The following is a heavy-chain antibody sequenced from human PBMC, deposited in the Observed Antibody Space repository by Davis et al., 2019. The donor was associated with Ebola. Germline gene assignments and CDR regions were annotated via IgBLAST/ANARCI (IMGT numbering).Heavy chain of an antibody. D-gene: IGHD6-25*01. CDR1: GGSISSYY. J-gene: IGHJ6*02. Sequence: SETLSLTCTVPGGSISSYYWSWIRQPPGKGLEWIGYIYYSRSTNYNPSLNSRVTISVDTSKNQFSLKLSSVTAADTAVYYCAGLPIAANYYYGMDVWGQGTTVTVSS. CDR2: IYYSRST. CDR3: AGLPIAANYYYGMDV. V-gene: IGHV4-59*01.